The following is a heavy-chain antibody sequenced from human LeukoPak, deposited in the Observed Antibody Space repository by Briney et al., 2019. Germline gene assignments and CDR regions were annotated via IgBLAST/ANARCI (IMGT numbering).Heavy chain of an antibody. CDR1: GFTFSNHG. D-gene: IGHD3-22*01. CDR3: AKDLGYYYDSSGYGSDY. V-gene: IGHV3-33*06. CDR2: IWYDGSNK. J-gene: IGHJ4*02. Sequence: GESLRLSCAASGFTFSNHGMHWVRQAPGKGLEWVAVIWYDGSNKYYADSVKGRFTFSRDNSKNTLYLQMNSLRAEDTAVYYCAKDLGYYYDSSGYGSDYWGQGTLVTVSS.